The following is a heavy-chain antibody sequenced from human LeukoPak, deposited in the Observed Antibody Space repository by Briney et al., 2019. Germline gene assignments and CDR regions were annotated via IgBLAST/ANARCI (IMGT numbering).Heavy chain of an antibody. CDR1: GYTFTSYD. CDR3: ARGKDSYDFWSGESWFDP. Sequence: ASVKVSCKASGYTFTSYDINWVRQATGQGLEWMGWMNPNSGNTGYAQKFQGRVTMTRNTSISTAYMELSSLRSEDTAVYYCARGKDSYDFWSGESWFDPWGQGTLVTVSS. J-gene: IGHJ5*02. D-gene: IGHD3-3*01. V-gene: IGHV1-8*01. CDR2: MNPNSGNT.